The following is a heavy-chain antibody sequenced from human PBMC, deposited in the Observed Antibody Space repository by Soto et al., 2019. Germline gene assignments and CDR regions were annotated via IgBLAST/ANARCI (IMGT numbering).Heavy chain of an antibody. CDR1: GGSINSSSYF. D-gene: IGHD6-19*01. CDR2: IYYSGST. V-gene: IGHV4-39*01. CDR3: ARNYSGGSRNWFDP. Sequence: SETLSLTCSVSGGSINSSSYFWGWVRQPPGKGLEWIGSIYYSGSTYYNPSLRSRVTISVDTSKNQFSLKLSSVTAADTAVFYCARNYSGGSRNWFDPWGQGTLVTVSS. J-gene: IGHJ5*02.